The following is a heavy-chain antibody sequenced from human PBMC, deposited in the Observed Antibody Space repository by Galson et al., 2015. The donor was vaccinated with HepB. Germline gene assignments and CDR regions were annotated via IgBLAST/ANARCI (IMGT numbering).Heavy chain of an antibody. D-gene: IGHD3-22*01. CDR3: ARELIMSDTRYYGMDV. J-gene: IGHJ6*02. Sequence: SLRLSCAASGFTFSSYGMHWVRQAPGKGLEWVAVIWYDGSNKYYADSVKGRFTISRDNSKNTLYLQMNSLRAEDTAVYYCARELIMSDTRYYGMDVWGQGTTVTVSS. CDR1: GFTFSSYG. CDR2: IWYDGSNK. V-gene: IGHV3-33*01.